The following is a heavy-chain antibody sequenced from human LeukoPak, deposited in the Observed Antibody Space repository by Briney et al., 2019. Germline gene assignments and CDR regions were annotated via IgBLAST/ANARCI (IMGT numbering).Heavy chain of an antibody. D-gene: IGHD2-2*01. V-gene: IGHV3-21*01. CDR3: ARAPGVYCSSTSCLYYFDY. J-gene: IGHJ4*02. CDR2: ISSSSSYI. CDR1: GFTFSSYS. Sequence: GGCLRLSCAASGFTFSSYSMNWVRQAPGKGLEWVSSISSSSSYIYYADSVKGRFTISRDNAKNSLYLQMNSLRAEDTAVYYCARAPGVYCSSTSCLYYFDYWGQGTLVTVSS.